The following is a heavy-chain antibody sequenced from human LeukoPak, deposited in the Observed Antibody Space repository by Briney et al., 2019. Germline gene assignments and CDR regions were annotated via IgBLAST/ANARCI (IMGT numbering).Heavy chain of an antibody. D-gene: IGHD2-2*01. Sequence: SETLSLTCTVSGGSISGYYWSWIRQPPGKGLEWIGYIYYSGSTNYNPSLKSRVTISVDTSKNQFSLKLSSATAADTAVYYCARYRYCSSTSCWDMDVWGQGTTVTVSS. CDR2: IYYSGST. CDR1: GGSISGYY. CDR3: ARYRYCSSTSCWDMDV. V-gene: IGHV4-59*08. J-gene: IGHJ6*02.